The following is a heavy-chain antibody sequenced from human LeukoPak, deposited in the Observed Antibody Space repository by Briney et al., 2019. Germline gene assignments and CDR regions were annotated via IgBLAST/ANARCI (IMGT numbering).Heavy chain of an antibody. Sequence: SETLSLTCTVSGGSIGSYYWSWIRQPPGKGLEWIGYIYYSGSTNYNPSLKSRVTISVDTSKNQFSLKLSSVTAADTAVYYCARNARATVNAFDYWGQGTLVTVSS. V-gene: IGHV4-59*01. D-gene: IGHD4-17*01. CDR1: GGSIGSYY. CDR2: IYYSGST. J-gene: IGHJ4*02. CDR3: ARNARATVNAFDY.